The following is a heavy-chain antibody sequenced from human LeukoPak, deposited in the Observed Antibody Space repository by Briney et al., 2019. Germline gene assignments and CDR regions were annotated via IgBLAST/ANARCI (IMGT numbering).Heavy chain of an antibody. CDR1: GVSISSYY. CDR3: ASTWLGTIDY. D-gene: IGHD2-2*01. J-gene: IGHJ4*02. Sequence: SETLSLTCTVSGVSISSYYWTWIRQPPGKGLGWIGYIYYSGSTIYNPSLKSRVTISVDTAKNQFSLRLSSVTAADTAVYYCASTWLGTIDYWGQGTLVTVSS. CDR2: IYYSGST. V-gene: IGHV4-59*01.